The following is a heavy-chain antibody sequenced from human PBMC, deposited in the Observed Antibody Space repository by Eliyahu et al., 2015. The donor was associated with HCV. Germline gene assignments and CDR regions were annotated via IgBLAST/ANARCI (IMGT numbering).Heavy chain of an antibody. D-gene: IGHD6-6*01. CDR3: ARDDGAAQFDY. J-gene: IGHJ4*02. CDR2: TTPNSGGT. V-gene: IGHV1-2*02. CDR1: GYTFTGYY. Sequence: QVQLVQSGAEVKKPGASVKVSCKASGYTFTGYYMHWVRQGPWTRACVGVGGTTPNSGGTNYAQKFQGRVTMTRDTSISTAYMELSRLRSDDTAVYYCARDDGAAQFDYWGQGTLVTVSS.